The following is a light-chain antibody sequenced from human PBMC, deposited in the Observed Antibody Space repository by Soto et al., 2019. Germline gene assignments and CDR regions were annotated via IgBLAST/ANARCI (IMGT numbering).Light chain of an antibody. CDR3: GTWDSSLSPGGV. J-gene: IGLJ3*02. CDR2: ENN. Sequence: QPVLTQPPSVSAAPGQMVTISCSGSSSNIGSNYVSWYQQLPGTAPKLLIYENNKRPSGIPDRFSGSTSGTSATLGITGLQTGDEADYYCGTWDSSLSPGGVFGGGTKLTVL. V-gene: IGLV1-51*02. CDR1: SSNIGSNY.